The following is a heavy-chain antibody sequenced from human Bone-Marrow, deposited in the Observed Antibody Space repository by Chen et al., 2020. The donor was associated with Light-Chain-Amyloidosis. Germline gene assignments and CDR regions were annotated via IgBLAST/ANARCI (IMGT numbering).Heavy chain of an antibody. D-gene: IGHD3-10*01. V-gene: IGHV1-3*01. CDR1: GYTFTNYA. CDR3: ARERFYGSGSYYIFDY. CDR2: INAGNGNT. J-gene: IGHJ4*02. Sequence: QVQLVQSGAEVKKPGASVKVSCKASGYTFTNYALHWLRQAPGQRLEWMGWINAGNGNTKYSQKFQGRVTITRDTSASIAYMELSSLRSEDTAVYYCARERFYGSGSYYIFDYWGQGTLVTVSS.